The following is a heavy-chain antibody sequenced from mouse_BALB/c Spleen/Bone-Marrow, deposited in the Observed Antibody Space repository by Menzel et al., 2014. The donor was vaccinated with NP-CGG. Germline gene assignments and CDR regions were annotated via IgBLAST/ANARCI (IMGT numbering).Heavy chain of an antibody. CDR2: IDPETGGT. Sequence: VKLMESGAELVRPGTSVTLSCKASGYTFTDYKMHWVKQTPVHGLKWIGLIDPETGGTAYNQRFKGKAIMTADKSSSTAYMDLRSLTSEDSAVYYCTIVAYWGQGTLVTVSA. J-gene: IGHJ3*01. CDR3: TIVAY. CDR1: GYTFTDYK. V-gene: IGHV1-15*01.